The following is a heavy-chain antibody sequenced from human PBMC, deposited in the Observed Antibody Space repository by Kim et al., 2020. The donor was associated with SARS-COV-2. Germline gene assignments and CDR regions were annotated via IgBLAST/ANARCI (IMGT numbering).Heavy chain of an antibody. CDR2: INAGNGNT. Sequence: ASVKVSCKASGYTFTSYAMHWVRQAPGQRLEWMGWINAGNGNTKYSQKFQGRVTITRDTSASTAYMELSSLRSEDTAVYYCARDLYGSGSYYNGFDYWGQGTLVTVSS. D-gene: IGHD3-10*01. CDR3: ARDLYGSGSYYNGFDY. J-gene: IGHJ4*02. V-gene: IGHV1-3*01. CDR1: GYTFTSYA.